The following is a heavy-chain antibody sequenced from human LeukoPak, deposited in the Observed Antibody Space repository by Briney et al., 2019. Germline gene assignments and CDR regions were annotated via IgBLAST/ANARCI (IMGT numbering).Heavy chain of an antibody. Sequence: GGSLRLSCAASGFYVMHWVRQAPGKGLEWVSSISSSSSYIYYADSVKGRFTISRDNAKNSLYLQMNSLRAEDTAVYYCARDGRDGYNSDAFDIWGQGTMVTVSS. J-gene: IGHJ3*02. D-gene: IGHD5-24*01. CDR2: ISSSSSYI. CDR3: ARDGRDGYNSDAFDI. CDR1: GFYV. V-gene: IGHV3-21*01.